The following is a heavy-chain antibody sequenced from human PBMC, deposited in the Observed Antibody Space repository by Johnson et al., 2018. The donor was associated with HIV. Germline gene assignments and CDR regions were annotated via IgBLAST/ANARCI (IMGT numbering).Heavy chain of an antibody. CDR2: IYSGGST. J-gene: IGHJ3*02. CDR3: AMLFLHAFDI. Sequence: VQLVESGGGLVQPGGSLRLSCAASGFSFTNHAMDWVRQAPGQGLEWVSVIYSGGSTYYADSVKGRFTISRDNSKNTLYLQMTSLRPEDTAVYYCAMLFLHAFDIWGQGTMVTVSS. D-gene: IGHD3-10*01. CDR1: GFSFTNHA. V-gene: IGHV3-66*02.